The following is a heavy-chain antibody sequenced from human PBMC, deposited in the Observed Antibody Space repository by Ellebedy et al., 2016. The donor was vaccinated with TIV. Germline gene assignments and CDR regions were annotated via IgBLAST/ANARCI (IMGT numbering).Heavy chain of an antibody. V-gene: IGHV1-2*04. Sequence: ASVKVSCKASGYTFTGYYMHWVRQAPGQGLEWMGWINPNSGGTNYAQKFQGWVTMTRDTSISTAYMELSRLRSDDTAVYYCARELLKQLVPLGIGGMDVWGQGTTVTVSS. CDR1: GYTFTGYY. CDR2: INPNSGGT. D-gene: IGHD6-13*01. CDR3: ARELLKQLVPLGIGGMDV. J-gene: IGHJ6*02.